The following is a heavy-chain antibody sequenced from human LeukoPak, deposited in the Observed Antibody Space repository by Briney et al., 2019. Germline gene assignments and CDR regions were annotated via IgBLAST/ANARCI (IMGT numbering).Heavy chain of an antibody. CDR1: GNSFTTSW. J-gene: IGHJ4*02. D-gene: IGHD2-15*01. Sequence: GESLKISCKGSGNSFTTSWIGWVRQMPGKGLEWMGIIYVGDSDTRYRPSFQGQVTISADKFLNTAYLQWSSLKASDTAMYYCARHRYCSGGSCHADYWGQGTLVTVSS. CDR3: ARHRYCSGGSCHADY. V-gene: IGHV5-51*01. CDR2: IYVGDSDT.